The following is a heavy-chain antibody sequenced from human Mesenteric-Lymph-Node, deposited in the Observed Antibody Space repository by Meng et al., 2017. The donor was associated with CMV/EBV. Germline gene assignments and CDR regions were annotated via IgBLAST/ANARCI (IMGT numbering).Heavy chain of an antibody. Sequence: GLTFSSYGMHWVRQAPGKGLEWVAFIRYDGNNMHYVSSVEGRFTISRDNSKNTLYLQMNSLIPEDTAVYYCAKDPSGYSSGWSLFDYWGQGTLVTVSS. CDR2: IRYDGNNM. J-gene: IGHJ4*02. CDR1: GLTFSSYG. CDR3: AKDPSGYSSGWSLFDY. D-gene: IGHD6-19*01. V-gene: IGHV3-30*02.